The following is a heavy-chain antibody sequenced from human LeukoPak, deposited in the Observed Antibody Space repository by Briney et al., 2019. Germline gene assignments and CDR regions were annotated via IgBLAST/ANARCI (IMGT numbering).Heavy chain of an antibody. J-gene: IGHJ4*02. CDR1: GFTLGIYA. CDR3: ARGGGGHRPFDY. D-gene: IGHD2-15*01. Sequence: PEGSLRLSCTGSGFTLGIYAMTWVRQAPGKGREWVATMLNSGDRYDGDFVMSRFTMTRDSSQDTLYLRMNNLGVEDTAIYYCARGGGGHRPFDYWGQGVLVTVSA. V-gene: IGHV3-23*01. CDR2: MLNSGDR.